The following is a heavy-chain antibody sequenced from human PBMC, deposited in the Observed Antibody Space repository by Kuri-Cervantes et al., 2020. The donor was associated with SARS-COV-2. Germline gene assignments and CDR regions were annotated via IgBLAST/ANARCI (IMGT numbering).Heavy chain of an antibody. J-gene: IGHJ4*02. CDR2: ISAYNGNT. D-gene: IGHD3-10*01. CDR1: GYTFTSYR. CDR3: ARGFCRGVSDY. Sequence: ASVTVPCKASGYTFTSYRNSWVRQAPGQGLEWMGWISAYNGNTNYPQKLQGRVTMTTDTSTSTAYMERRRLRSDDAAVYYCARGFCRGVSDYWGQGTLVTVSS. V-gene: IGHV1-18*01.